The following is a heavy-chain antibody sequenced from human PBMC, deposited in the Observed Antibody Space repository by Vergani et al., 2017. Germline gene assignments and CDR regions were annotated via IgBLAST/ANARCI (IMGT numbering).Heavy chain of an antibody. CDR2: IYPGDSDT. V-gene: IGHV5-51*01. CDR1: GYSFTSYW. Sequence: EVQLVQSGAEVKKPGESLRISCKGSGYSFTSYWIGWVRQMPGKGLEWMGIIYPGDSDTRYSPSFQGQVTISADKSISTAYLQWSSLKASDTAMYYCAILKGGITIFGVVITNPYYYYGMDVWGQGTTVTVSS. J-gene: IGHJ6*02. D-gene: IGHD3-3*01. CDR3: AILKGGITIFGVVITNPYYYYGMDV.